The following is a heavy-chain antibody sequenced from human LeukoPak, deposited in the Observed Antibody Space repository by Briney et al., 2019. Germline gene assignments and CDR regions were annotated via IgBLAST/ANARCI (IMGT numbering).Heavy chain of an antibody. CDR2: IWYDGSNK. CDR3: AKDAQDYYYYYMDV. Sequence: PGRPLRLSCAASGFTFSSYGMHWVRQAPGKGLEWVAVIWYDGSNKYYADSVKGRFTISRDNSKNTLYLQMNSLRAEDTAVYYCAKDAQDYYYYYMDVWGKGTTVTVSS. V-gene: IGHV3-33*06. CDR1: GFTFSSYG. J-gene: IGHJ6*03.